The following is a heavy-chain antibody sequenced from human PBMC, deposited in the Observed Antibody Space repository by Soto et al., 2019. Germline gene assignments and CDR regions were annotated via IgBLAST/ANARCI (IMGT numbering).Heavy chain of an antibody. Sequence: ETLSLTCTVSGVSISSYHWSWIRQPPGKGLEWIGYIYYSGSTNYNPSLKSRVTISVDTSKNQFSLKLSSVTAADTAVYYCARFPRGYSYGHFDYWGQGTLVTVSS. J-gene: IGHJ4*02. V-gene: IGHV4-59*01. CDR3: ARFPRGYSYGHFDY. CDR2: IYYSGST. D-gene: IGHD5-18*01. CDR1: GVSISSYH.